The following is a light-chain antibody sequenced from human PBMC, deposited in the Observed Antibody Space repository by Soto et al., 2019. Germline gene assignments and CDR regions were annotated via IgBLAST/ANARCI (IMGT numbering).Light chain of an antibody. CDR2: DAS. CDR1: QSISSW. V-gene: IGKV1-5*01. Sequence: DIQMTQSPSTLSASLGDGVATTRLASQSISSWLAWYQQKPGKAPKLLIYDASSLQSGVPSRFSGSGSGTEFTLTISSLQPDDFATYFCQQYNSYPWTFGQGTKVDIK. J-gene: IGKJ1*01. CDR3: QQYNSYPWT.